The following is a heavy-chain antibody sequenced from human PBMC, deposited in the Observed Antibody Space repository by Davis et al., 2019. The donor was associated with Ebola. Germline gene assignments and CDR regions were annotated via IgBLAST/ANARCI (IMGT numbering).Heavy chain of an antibody. CDR1: GFIVSSNY. J-gene: IGHJ4*02. V-gene: IGHV3-53*01. D-gene: IGHD3-3*01. CDR2: IYSDGSK. CDR3: ARGSLDFWIGHYPYYFDY. Sequence: PGGSLRLSCAASGFIVSSNYMNWVRQAPEKGLEWVSVIYSDGSKYYADSVKGRFTISRDNPKNQVYLQMNSLRAEDTAMYYCARGSLDFWIGHYPYYFDYWGQGTLVAVSS.